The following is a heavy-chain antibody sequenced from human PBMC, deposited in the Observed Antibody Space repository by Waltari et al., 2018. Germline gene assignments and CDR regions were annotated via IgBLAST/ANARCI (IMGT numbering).Heavy chain of an antibody. Sequence: QVQLQESGPGLVKPSETLSLTCTVSGYSISRGYYWGWIRQSPGKGLEWIGSIYHTMSTYYNPSLKGRVTISVDTSKNQFSLKLNSVTAADTAVYYCASYTTTLLPLDYWGQGILVTVSS. D-gene: IGHD3-22*01. V-gene: IGHV4-38-2*02. CDR2: IYHTMST. CDR1: GYSISRGYY. CDR3: ASYTTTLLPLDY. J-gene: IGHJ4*02.